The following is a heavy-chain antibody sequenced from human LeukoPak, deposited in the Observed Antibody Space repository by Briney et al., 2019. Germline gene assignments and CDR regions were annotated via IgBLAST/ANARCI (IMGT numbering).Heavy chain of an antibody. J-gene: IGHJ6*03. CDR2: ISGSGGST. CDR3: AKRLYDNYYMDV. CDR1: GFTFSTYA. Sequence: GGSLRLSCAASGFTFSTYAMSWVRQAPGEGLEWVSAISGSGGSTYYADSVKGRFTISRDNSKNTLYLQMNSLRAEDTAVYYCAKRLYDNYYMDVWGKGTTVTVSS. V-gene: IGHV3-23*01.